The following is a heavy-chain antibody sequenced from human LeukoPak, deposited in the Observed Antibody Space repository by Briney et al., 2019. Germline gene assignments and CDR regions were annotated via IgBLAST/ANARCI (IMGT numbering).Heavy chain of an antibody. CDR3: ARGTAAGTH. CDR2: IKQDGSGK. Sequence: GGSLRLSCAASGFTFSSYWVSWVRQAPGKGLEWVANIKQDGSGKYYVDSVKGRFTISRDNAKNSLYLQMNSLRAEDTAVYYCARGTAAGTHWGQGTLVTVSS. V-gene: IGHV3-7*01. J-gene: IGHJ4*02. D-gene: IGHD6-13*01. CDR1: GFTFSSYW.